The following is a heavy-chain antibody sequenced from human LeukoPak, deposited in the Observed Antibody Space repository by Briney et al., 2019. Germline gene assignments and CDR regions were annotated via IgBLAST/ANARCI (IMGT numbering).Heavy chain of an antibody. CDR1: GGSISSYY. D-gene: IGHD2-2*01. CDR2: IYYSGST. CDR3: ARETSYYYMDV. V-gene: IGHV4-59*12. Sequence: SETLSLTCTVSGGSISSYYWSWIRQPPGKGLEWIGYIYYSGSTNYNPSLKSRVTISVDTSKNQFSLKLSSVTAADTAVYYCARETSYYYMDVWGKGTTVTVSS. J-gene: IGHJ6*03.